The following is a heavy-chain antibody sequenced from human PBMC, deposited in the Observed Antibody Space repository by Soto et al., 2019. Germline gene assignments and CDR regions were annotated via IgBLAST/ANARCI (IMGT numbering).Heavy chain of an antibody. J-gene: IGHJ4*02. D-gene: IGHD1-26*01. Sequence: QVQLQESGPGLVKPSETLSLTCTVSGGSISSYYWSWIRQPPGKGLEWIGYIYYAGSTNYNPSLRCRVTISGDTSKNQLYLQLSSVTAADTLVYYCASRWGAAVYYWGQGSLVTVSA. CDR3: ASRWGAAVYY. CDR2: IYYAGST. CDR1: GGSISSYY. V-gene: IGHV4-59*08.